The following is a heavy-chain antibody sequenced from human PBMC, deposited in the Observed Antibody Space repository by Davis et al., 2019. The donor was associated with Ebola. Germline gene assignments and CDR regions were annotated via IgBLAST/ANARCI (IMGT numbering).Heavy chain of an antibody. Sequence: GESLKISCAASGFIFSSYWMSWVRQAPGKGLEWVSVIYSGGSTYYADSVKGRFTISRDNSKNTLYLQMNSLRAEDTAVYYCAKDGGGYSYGWKTNWFDPWGQGTLVTVSS. J-gene: IGHJ5*02. CDR1: GFIFSSYW. CDR2: IYSGGST. D-gene: IGHD5-18*01. V-gene: IGHV3-66*01. CDR3: AKDGGGYSYGWKTNWFDP.